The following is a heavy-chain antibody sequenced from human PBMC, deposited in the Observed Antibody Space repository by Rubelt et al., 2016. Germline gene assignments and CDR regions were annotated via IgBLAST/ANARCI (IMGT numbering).Heavy chain of an antibody. CDR1: GGSISSSSYY. D-gene: IGHD4-17*01. CDR2: IYYSGST. J-gene: IGHJ4*02. Sequence: QLQLQESGPGLVKPSETLSLTCTVSGGSISSSSYYWSWIRQHPGKGLEWIGYIYYSGSTYYNPSLKSRVTISVDTSKNQFSLKLSSVTAADTAVYYCARERSTVTTSRYFDYWGQGTLVTVSS. CDR3: ARERSTVTTSRYFDY. V-gene: IGHV4-31*03.